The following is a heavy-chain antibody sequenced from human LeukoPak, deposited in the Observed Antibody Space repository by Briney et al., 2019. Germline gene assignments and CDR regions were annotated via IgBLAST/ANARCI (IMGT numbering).Heavy chain of an antibody. CDR1: GGTFSSYA. Sequence: GGSVKVSCKASGGTFSSYAISWVRQAPGQGLEWMGGIIPIFGTANYAQKFQGRVTITADESTSTAYMELSSLRSEDTAVYYCARDWWELARIPHAFDIWGQGTMVTVSS. CDR3: ARDWWELARIPHAFDI. D-gene: IGHD1-26*01. CDR2: IIPIFGTA. V-gene: IGHV1-69*13. J-gene: IGHJ3*02.